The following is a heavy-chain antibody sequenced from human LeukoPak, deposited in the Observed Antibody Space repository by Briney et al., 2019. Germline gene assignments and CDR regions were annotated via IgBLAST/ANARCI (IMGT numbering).Heavy chain of an antibody. CDR2: IKQDGSEK. V-gene: IGHV3-7*01. Sequence: TGGSLRLSCAASGFTFSSYWMSGVRQAPGKGLEWVANIKQDGSEKYYVDSVKGRFTISRDNAKNSLYLQMNSLRAEDTAVYYCARDPYAPDYYGSGSSYYFDYWGQGTLVTVSS. CDR1: GFTFSSYW. D-gene: IGHD3-10*01. CDR3: ARDPYAPDYYGSGSSYYFDY. J-gene: IGHJ4*02.